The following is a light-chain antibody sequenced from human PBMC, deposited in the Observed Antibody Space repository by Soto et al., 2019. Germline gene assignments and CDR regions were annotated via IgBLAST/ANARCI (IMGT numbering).Light chain of an antibody. CDR2: AES. CDR3: QQSYSTLFT. Sequence: DIQMTQSPSSLSASVGDRVTITCRASQSISSYLNWYQQKPGKAPKLLIYAESSLQSGVPSRFSGSGSGTYFTLTISSLQPEDFATYYCQQSYSTLFTFGPGTKVDIK. CDR1: QSISSY. J-gene: IGKJ3*01. V-gene: IGKV1-39*01.